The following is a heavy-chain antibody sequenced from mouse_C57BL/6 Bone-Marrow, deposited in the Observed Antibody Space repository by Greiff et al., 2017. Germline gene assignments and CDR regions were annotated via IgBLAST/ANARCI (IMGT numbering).Heavy chain of an antibody. J-gene: IGHJ4*01. CDR2: INYDGSST. Sequence: DVKLVESEGGLVQPGSSMKLSCTASGFTFSDYYMAWVRQVPEKGLEWVANINYDGSSTYYLDSLKSHFIISRDNAKNILYLQMSSLKSEDTATYYCARGAYDGYAMDYWGQGTSVTVSS. CDR3: ARGAYDGYAMDY. V-gene: IGHV5-16*01. D-gene: IGHD2-3*01. CDR1: GFTFSDYY.